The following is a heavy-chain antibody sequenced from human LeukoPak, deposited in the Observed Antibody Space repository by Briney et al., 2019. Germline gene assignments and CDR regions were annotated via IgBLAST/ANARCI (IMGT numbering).Heavy chain of an antibody. Sequence: RGSLRLSCAASGFTLRSYAMRWGRQAPGKGREWGAVISYDGGNKYYADSVKGRFTTSRDNSTNTLYLQMKSVRAEDTAVYYCARDPVRRDGYNYFDYWGQGTLVTVSS. D-gene: IGHD5-12*01. J-gene: IGHJ4*02. CDR2: ISYDGGNK. CDR3: ARDPVRRDGYNYFDY. CDR1: GFTLRSYA. V-gene: IGHV3-30-3*01.